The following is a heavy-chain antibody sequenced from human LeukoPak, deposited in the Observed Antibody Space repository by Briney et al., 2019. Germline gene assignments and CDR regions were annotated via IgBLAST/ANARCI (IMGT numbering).Heavy chain of an antibody. V-gene: IGHV3-23*01. CDR1: GFTFSSFA. Sequence: GGSLRLSCAASGFTFSSFALSWVRQAPGKGLEWVSSISGSGDSTYYMESVKGRFTISRDNSENTLYLQMNSLRADDTAVYYCAKSSYYDASGYYREYYFDYWGQGTLVTVSS. J-gene: IGHJ4*02. CDR3: AKSSYYDASGYYREYYFDY. CDR2: ISGSGDST. D-gene: IGHD3-22*01.